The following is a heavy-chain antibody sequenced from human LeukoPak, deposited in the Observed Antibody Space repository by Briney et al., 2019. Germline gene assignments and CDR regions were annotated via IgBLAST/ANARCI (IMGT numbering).Heavy chain of an antibody. J-gene: IGHJ4*02. CDR1: GGTFSSYA. V-gene: IGHV1-69*05. CDR2: IIPIFGTA. D-gene: IGHD3-22*01. CDR3: ARVGVYYDSSGPGDY. Sequence: ASVKVSCKASGGTFSSYAISWVRQAPGQGLEWMGRIIPIFGTANYAQKFQGRVTITTDESTSTPYMELSSVRPEDTAVYYCARVGVYYDSSGPGDYWGQGTLVTVSS.